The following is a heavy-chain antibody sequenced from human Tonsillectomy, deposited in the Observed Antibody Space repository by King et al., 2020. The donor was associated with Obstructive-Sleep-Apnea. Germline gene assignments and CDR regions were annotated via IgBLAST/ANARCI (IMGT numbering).Heavy chain of an antibody. J-gene: IGHJ4*02. Sequence: TLKESGPTLVKPTQTLTLTCTFSGFSLSTSGVGVGWLRQPPGKALEGLALISWDDDKRYSPSLKSRLTITKDTSRNQVVLTMTNVDPVDTATYYCARSDYYDSGGYSPNFDYWGQGTLVTVSS. CDR3: ARSDYYDSGGYSPNFDY. CDR2: ISWDDDK. CDR1: GFSLSTSGVG. V-gene: IGHV2-5*02. D-gene: IGHD3-22*01.